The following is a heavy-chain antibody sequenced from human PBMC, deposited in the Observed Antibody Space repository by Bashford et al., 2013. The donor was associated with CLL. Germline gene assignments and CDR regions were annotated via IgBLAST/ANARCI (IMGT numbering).Heavy chain of an antibody. CDR3: ARVGELGYCSSTTCQEPAFDI. Sequence: ASVKVSCKASGYTFTGYYMHWVRQAPGQGLEWMGWINPNSGGTTFAQKFRARVIMTRDKSITTAYMELSRLRFDDTAVYYCARVGELGYCSSTTCQEPAFDIWGQGTMVTVSS. D-gene: IGHD2-2*01. J-gene: IGHJ3*02. V-gene: IGHV1-2*02. CDR1: GYTFTGYY. CDR2: INPNSGGT.